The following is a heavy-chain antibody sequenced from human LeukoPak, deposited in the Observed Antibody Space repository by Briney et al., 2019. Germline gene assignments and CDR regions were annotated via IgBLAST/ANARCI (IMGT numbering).Heavy chain of an antibody. CDR3: SGGYCSSTSCLYDY. V-gene: IGHV1-69*04. CDR2: IIPILGIA. Sequence: ASVKVSCKASGGTFSSYAISWVRQAPEQGLEWMGRIIPILGIANYAQKFQGRVTITADKSTSTAYMELSSLRSEDTAVYYCSGGYCSSTSCLYDYWGQGTLVTVAS. D-gene: IGHD2-2*01. CDR1: GGTFSSYA. J-gene: IGHJ4*02.